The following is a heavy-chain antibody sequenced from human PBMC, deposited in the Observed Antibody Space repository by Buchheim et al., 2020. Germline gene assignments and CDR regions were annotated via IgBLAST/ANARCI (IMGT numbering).Heavy chain of an antibody. CDR1: GFTFSDYY. CDR3: ARAEAAGVLRFLDPVGYYYGMGV. D-gene: IGHD3-3*01. CDR2: ISSSGSTI. V-gene: IGHV3-11*01. J-gene: IGHJ6*02. Sequence: QVQLVESGGGLVKPGGSLRLSCAASGFTFSDYYMSWIRQAPGKGLEWVSYISSSGSTIYYADSVKGRLPISRDNAKNSLYLQMNSLRAEDTAVYYCARAEAAGVLRFLDPVGYYYGMGVWGQGTT.